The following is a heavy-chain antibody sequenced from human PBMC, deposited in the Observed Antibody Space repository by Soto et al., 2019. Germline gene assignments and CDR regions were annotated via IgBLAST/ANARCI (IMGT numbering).Heavy chain of an antibody. CDR1: GGSISSSNW. D-gene: IGHD6-13*01. CDR3: ASRSSSWYWFDP. CDR2: IYHSGST. V-gene: IGHV4-4*02. Sequence: QVQLQESGPGLVKPSGTLSLTCAVSGGSISSSNWWSWVRQPPGKGLEWIGEIYHSGSTNYNPSLKSRVTISVDKSKNRFSRKLSSGTAADTAVYYCASRSSSWYWFDPWGQGTLVTVSS. J-gene: IGHJ5*02.